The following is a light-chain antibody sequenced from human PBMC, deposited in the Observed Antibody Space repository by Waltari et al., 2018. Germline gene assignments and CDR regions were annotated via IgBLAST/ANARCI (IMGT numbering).Light chain of an antibody. V-gene: IGKV3-20*01. CDR1: QRVSRS. Sequence: IVLTPSPGTLSLSPGKRVPLSCSASQRVSRSLAWYQQKPGQAPKLLIYGASTRATGIPDRFTGSGSGTDFSLTISSLEPEDFAIYFCQHYVRLPATFGQGTKVEIK. CDR2: GAS. CDR3: QHYVRLPAT. J-gene: IGKJ1*01.